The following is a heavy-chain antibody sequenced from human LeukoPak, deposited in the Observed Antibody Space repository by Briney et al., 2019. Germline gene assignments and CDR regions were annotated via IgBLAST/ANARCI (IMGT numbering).Heavy chain of an antibody. V-gene: IGHV4-34*01. D-gene: IGHD3-3*01. CDR1: GGSFSGYY. CDR2: INHSGST. Sequence: SETLSLTCAVYGGSFSGYYWSWIRQPPGKGLEWIGEINHSGSTNYNPSLKSRVTISVDTSKNQFSLKLSSVTAADTAVYYCARLREIPVFGVVTKSTSYFDYWGQGTLVTVSS. CDR3: ARLREIPVFGVVTKSTSYFDY. J-gene: IGHJ4*02.